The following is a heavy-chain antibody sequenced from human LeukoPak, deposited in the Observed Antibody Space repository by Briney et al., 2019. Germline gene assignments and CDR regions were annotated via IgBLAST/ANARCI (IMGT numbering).Heavy chain of an antibody. D-gene: IGHD6-13*01. CDR3: ARDRAAAGTNLRWNRFDY. V-gene: IGHV1-18*01. J-gene: IGHJ4*02. CDR1: GYTFTSYD. CDR2: ISAYNGDT. Sequence: GASVKVSCKASGYTFTSYDINWVRQATGQGLEWMGWISAYNGDTNYAQKFQGRLTMTTDTSTSTAYMELRSLRSDDTAVYYCARDRAAAGTNLRWNRFDYWGQGTLVPVSS.